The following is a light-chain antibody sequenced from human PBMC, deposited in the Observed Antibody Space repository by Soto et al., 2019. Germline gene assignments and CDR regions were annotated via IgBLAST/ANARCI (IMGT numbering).Light chain of an antibody. CDR2: EVS. CDR1: SSDVGGYNY. CDR3: SSYTSSSTRGV. Sequence: QSFLTQPASVSGSPGQSITISCTGTSSDVGGYNYVSWYQQHPGKAPKLMIYEVSNRPSGVSNRFSGSKSGNTASLTISGLQAEDEADYYCSSYTSSSTRGVFGTGTKVTVL. J-gene: IGLJ1*01. V-gene: IGLV2-14*01.